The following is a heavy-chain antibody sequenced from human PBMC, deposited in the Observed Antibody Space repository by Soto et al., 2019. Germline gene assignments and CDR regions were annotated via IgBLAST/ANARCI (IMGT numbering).Heavy chain of an antibody. CDR2: IYHSGST. V-gene: IGHV4-4*02. D-gene: IGHD4-17*01. J-gene: IGHJ3*02. CDR3: ARDQGDYGDSYDAFDI. CDR1: GGSISSSNW. Sequence: SETLSLTCAVSGGSISSSNWWSWVRQPPGKGLEWIGEIYHSGSTNYNPSLKSRVTISVDKSKNQFSLKLSSVTAADTAVYYCARDQGDYGDSYDAFDIWGQGTMVTVSS.